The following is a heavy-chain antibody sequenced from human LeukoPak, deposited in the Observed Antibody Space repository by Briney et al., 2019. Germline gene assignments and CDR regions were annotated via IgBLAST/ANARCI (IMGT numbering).Heavy chain of an antibody. V-gene: IGHV1-18*04. CDR2: ISAYNGNT. J-gene: IGHJ4*02. Sequence: ASVKVSCKASGYTFTSYGISWVRQAPGQGLEWMGWISAYNGNTNYAQKLQGRVTMTTDTSTSTAYMELRSLRSDDTAVYYCAKGGYDILTGYDSPSDYRGQGTLVTVSS. D-gene: IGHD3-9*01. CDR3: AKGGYDILTGYDSPSDY. CDR1: GYTFTSYG.